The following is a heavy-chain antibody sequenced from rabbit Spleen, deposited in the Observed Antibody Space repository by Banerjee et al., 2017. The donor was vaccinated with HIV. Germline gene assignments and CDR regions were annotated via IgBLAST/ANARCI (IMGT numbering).Heavy chain of an antibody. Sequence: QEQLEESGGDLVKPGGTLTLTCTASGFSFSSSYYMCWVRQAPGKGLEWIACIYSSSSGSAYYASWAKGRFTVSKASSTRVTLQMTSLTAADTATYFCARATGSDDFTGLALWGPGTLVTVS. CDR1: GFSFSSSYY. D-gene: IGHD4-2*01. V-gene: IGHV1S45*01. J-gene: IGHJ4*01. CDR3: ARATGSDDFTGLAL. CDR2: IYSSSSGSA.